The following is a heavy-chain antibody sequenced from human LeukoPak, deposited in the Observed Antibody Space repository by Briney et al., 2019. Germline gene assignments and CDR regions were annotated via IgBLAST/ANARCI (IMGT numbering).Heavy chain of an antibody. J-gene: IGHJ6*02. CDR3: ARSCNGGSCYPGVDV. Sequence: SETLSLTCTVSGGSVSGYYWIWIRQPPGKGREWIGNIYYTGNTNYNPSLKSRVTMSVDPSKNQFSLRLQSVTAEDTAVYYCARSCNGGSCYPGVDVWGQGTTVTVSS. CDR2: IYYTGNT. V-gene: IGHV4-59*02. D-gene: IGHD2-15*01. CDR1: GGSVSGYY.